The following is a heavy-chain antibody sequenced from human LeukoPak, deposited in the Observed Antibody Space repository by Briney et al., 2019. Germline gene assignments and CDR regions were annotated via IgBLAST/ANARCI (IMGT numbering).Heavy chain of an antibody. CDR3: ARVPGYSSGFPDY. J-gene: IGHJ4*02. Sequence: ASETLSLTCAVYGGSFSGYYWSWIRQPPGKGLEWIGEINHSGSTNYNPSLKSRVTISVDTSKNQFSLKLSSVTAADTAVYYCARVPGYSSGFPDYWGQGTLVTVSS. D-gene: IGHD6-19*01. CDR2: INHSGST. CDR1: GGSFSGYY. V-gene: IGHV4-34*01.